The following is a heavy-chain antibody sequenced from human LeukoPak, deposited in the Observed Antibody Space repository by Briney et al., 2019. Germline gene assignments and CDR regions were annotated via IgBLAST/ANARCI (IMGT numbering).Heavy chain of an antibody. CDR3: ARLDGGSGYFDY. D-gene: IGHD6-25*01. J-gene: IGHJ4*02. Sequence: SETLSLTCTVSGGSINSYFWSWIRQPPGQGLEWIGYIYYSVSTKYNPSLKSRLIISVDTSKNQLSLHLTSVTPGDTHVYPAARLDGGSGYFDYCGQGTLVTVSS. CDR1: GGSINSYF. V-gene: IGHV4-59*08. CDR2: IYYSVST.